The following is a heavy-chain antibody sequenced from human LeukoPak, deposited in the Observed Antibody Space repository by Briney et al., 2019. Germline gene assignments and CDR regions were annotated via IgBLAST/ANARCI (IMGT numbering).Heavy chain of an antibody. V-gene: IGHV3-33*06. Sequence: GGSLSLSCAASGFTFRSYGMHWVRQAPGKGLEWVAVIWFDGSNNYYADSVKGRFTISRDNSKNTLSLQVNSLRAEDTAVYYCAKVMGERFGNGAFDIWGQGTMVTVSS. J-gene: IGHJ3*02. CDR1: GFTFRSYG. CDR2: IWFDGSNN. CDR3: AKVMGERFGNGAFDI. D-gene: IGHD2-8*01.